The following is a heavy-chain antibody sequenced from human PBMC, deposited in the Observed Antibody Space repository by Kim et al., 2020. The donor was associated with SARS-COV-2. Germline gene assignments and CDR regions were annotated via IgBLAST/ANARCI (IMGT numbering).Heavy chain of an antibody. D-gene: IGHD6-13*01. CDR2: IRSKANSYAT. CDR3: TRVPFYSSSWWVAFDI. V-gene: IGHV3-73*01. J-gene: IGHJ3*02. Sequence: GGSLRLSCAASGFTFSGSAMHWVRQASGKGLEWVGRIRSKANSYATAYAASVKGRFTISRDDSKNTACLQMNSLKTEDTAVYYCTRVPFYSSSWWVAFDILGEGTMLTVSS. CDR1: GFTFSGSA.